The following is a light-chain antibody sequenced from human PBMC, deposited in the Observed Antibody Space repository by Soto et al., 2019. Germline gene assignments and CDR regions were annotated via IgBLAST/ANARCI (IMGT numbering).Light chain of an antibody. CDR2: KNN. Sequence: QSVLTQPPSASGTPGQRVTISCSGGSYNVGKNLVYWYQQRPGTAPKLIIFKNNQRPSGVPDRFSGSNSGSSASLAISGLRSEDEADYFCAAWDDSLRAGVFGGGTKLTVL. J-gene: IGLJ3*02. V-gene: IGLV1-47*01. CDR3: AAWDDSLRAGV. CDR1: SYNVGKNL.